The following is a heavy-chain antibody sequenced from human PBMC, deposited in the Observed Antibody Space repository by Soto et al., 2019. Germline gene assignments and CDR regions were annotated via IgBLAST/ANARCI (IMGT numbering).Heavy chain of an antibody. V-gene: IGHV1-18*01. CDR3: ARALGYSGYAGMDV. D-gene: IGHD5-12*01. Sequence: QVQLVQSGGEVKKPGASVKVSCKASGYTFTIYGINWVRQAPGQGLEWMGWISPDNGNTNYAQKLQGRVTMTTDTSTSTAYLALRSLRSADTAVYYCARALGYSGYAGMDVWGQGTTVTVSS. CDR2: ISPDNGNT. CDR1: GYTFTIYG. J-gene: IGHJ6*02.